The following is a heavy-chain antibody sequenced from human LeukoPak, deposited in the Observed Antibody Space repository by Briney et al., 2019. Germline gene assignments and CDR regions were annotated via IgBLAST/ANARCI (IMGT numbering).Heavy chain of an antibody. Sequence: PGRSLRLSCAASGFTFSSYAMHWVRQAPGKGLEWVAVISYDGSNKYYADSVKGRFTISRDNSKNTLYLQMNSLRAEDTAVYYCAGSSWLDYWGQGTLVTVSS. D-gene: IGHD6-13*01. V-gene: IGHV3-30*01. CDR3: AGSSWLDY. CDR2: ISYDGSNK. CDR1: GFTFSSYA. J-gene: IGHJ4*02.